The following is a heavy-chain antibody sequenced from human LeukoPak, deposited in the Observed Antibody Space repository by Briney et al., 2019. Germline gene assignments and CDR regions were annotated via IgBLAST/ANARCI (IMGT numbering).Heavy chain of an antibody. D-gene: IGHD3-3*01. CDR1: GFTFSSYG. V-gene: IGHV3-30*02. J-gene: IGHJ4*02. Sequence: PGGSLRLSCAASGFTFSSYGMHWVRQAPGKGLEWVAFIRYDGSNKYYADSVKGRFSISRDNSKNTLYLQMNSLRAEDTAVYYCAKDRETPFTIFGVVHPRWGPFDYWGQGTLVTVSS. CDR3: AKDRETPFTIFGVVHPRWGPFDY. CDR2: IRYDGSNK.